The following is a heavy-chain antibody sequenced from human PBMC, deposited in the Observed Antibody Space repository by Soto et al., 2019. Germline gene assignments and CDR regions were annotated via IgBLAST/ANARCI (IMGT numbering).Heavy chain of an antibody. CDR3: ARDLTLNYDILTGLDY. D-gene: IGHD3-9*01. CDR1: GYTFTSYY. Sequence: ASVKVSCKASGYTFTSYYMHWVRQAPGQGLEWMGIINPSGGSTSYAQKFQGRVTMTRDTSTSTVYMELSSLRSEDTAVYYWARDLTLNYDILTGLDYWGQGTLVTVSS. J-gene: IGHJ4*02. V-gene: IGHV1-46*01. CDR2: INPSGGST.